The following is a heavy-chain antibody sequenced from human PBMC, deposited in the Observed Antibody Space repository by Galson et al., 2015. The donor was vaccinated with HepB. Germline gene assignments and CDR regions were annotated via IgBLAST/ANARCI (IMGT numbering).Heavy chain of an antibody. CDR2: IRTYNGDA. CDR3: ARDPTAAAMPDKHFDY. D-gene: IGHD2-2*01. CDR1: GCTFNNYG. J-gene: IGHJ4*02. Sequence: SVKVSCKASGCTFNNYGFSWVRQAPGQGLEWVAWIRTYNGDANSAPKFQGRITLTTDISTSTAYMELRGLTFDDTAVYYCARDPTAAAMPDKHFDYWGQGTLVTVSS. V-gene: IGHV1-18*01.